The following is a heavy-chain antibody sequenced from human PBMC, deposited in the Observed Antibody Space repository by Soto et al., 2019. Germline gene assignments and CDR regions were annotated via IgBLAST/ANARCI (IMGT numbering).Heavy chain of an antibody. CDR1: GFTFSGSG. Sequence: PGGSLRLSCAASGFTFSGSGMHWVRQASGTGLEWVGHIRSKANNYATAYAASVKGRFTISRDDSKNTAYLQMNSLKTEDTAVYYCTTADWPRDYWGQGTLVTVSS. CDR2: IRSKANNYAT. J-gene: IGHJ4*02. V-gene: IGHV3-73*01. D-gene: IGHD3-9*01. CDR3: TTADWPRDY.